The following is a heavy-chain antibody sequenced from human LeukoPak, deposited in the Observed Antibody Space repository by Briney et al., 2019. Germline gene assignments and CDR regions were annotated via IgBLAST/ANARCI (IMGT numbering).Heavy chain of an antibody. CDR3: ARDRERWLQLHYFDY. CDR2: ISYDGSNK. CDR1: GFTFSSYA. J-gene: IGHJ4*02. D-gene: IGHD5-24*01. V-gene: IGHV3-30-3*01. Sequence: GWSLRLSCAASGFTFSSYAMHWVRQAPGKGLEWVAVISYDGSNKYYADSVKGRFTISRDNSKNTLYLQMNSLRAEDTAVYYCARDRERWLQLHYFDYWGQGTLVTVSS.